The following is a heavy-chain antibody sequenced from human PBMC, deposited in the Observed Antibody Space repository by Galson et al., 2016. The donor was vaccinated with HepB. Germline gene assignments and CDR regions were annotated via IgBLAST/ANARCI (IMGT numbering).Heavy chain of an antibody. D-gene: IGHD4-17*01. CDR1: GYSISSGGYY. CDR2: IYNRGST. CDR3: ARDRGYGSHSFDY. V-gene: IGHV4-31*03. Sequence: TLSLTCTVSGYSISSGGYYWSWIRQHPEKGLEWIGYIYNRGSTYYNPSLSSRVTILLDTSKNQFSLRLNSVTAADTATYYCARDRGYGSHSFDYWGQGTLVTVSS. J-gene: IGHJ4*02.